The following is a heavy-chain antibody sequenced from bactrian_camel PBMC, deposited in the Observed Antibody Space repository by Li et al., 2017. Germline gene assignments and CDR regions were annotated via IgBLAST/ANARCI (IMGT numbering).Heavy chain of an antibody. V-gene: IGHV3S1*01. D-gene: IGHD3*01. Sequence: HVQLVESGGGSVQAGESLRLSCRVSDYSFSRYWAWFRQPPGKGREGVAVLERYGGTRVEDSVKGRFTISSDNAKNILYLQMNNLQREDTAVYYCALGSSASAWAHLSPAAFVYWGRGTQVTVS. CDR1: DYSFSRYW. J-gene: IGHJ4*01. CDR3: ALGSSASAWAHLSPAAFVY. CDR2: LERYGGT.